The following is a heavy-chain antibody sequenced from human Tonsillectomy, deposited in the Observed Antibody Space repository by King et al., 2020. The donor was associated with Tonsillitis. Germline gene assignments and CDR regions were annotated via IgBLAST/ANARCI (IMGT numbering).Heavy chain of an antibody. V-gene: IGHV3-15*04. J-gene: IGHJ4*02. CDR1: GFTFKYAW. D-gene: IGHD2-21*02. Sequence: VQLVESGGGLVKPGGSLRLSCTASGFTFKYAWMSWVRQSPGKGLAWVGHIESKTDGGTTDFAAPGKDRFTISGDDSINTLYLQMIRVKSEDTAVYYCTRAWGVCSSEVFDYWGQGALVTVSS. CDR3: TRAWGVCSSEVFDY. CDR2: IESKTDGGTT.